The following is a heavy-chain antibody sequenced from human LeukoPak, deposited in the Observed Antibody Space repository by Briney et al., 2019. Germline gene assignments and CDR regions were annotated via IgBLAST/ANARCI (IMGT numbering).Heavy chain of an antibody. D-gene: IGHD3-22*01. J-gene: IGHJ4*02. Sequence: GGSLRLSCAASGSTFSRYWMHWVRQAPGKGLVWVSRIDSDGTNRDYADSVKGRFTISRDNAKNSLYLHMNSLRAEDTAVYYCARDQSSGRSASSYWGQGTLVTVSS. CDR2: IDSDGTNR. CDR1: GSTFSRYW. CDR3: ARDQSSGRSASSY. V-gene: IGHV3-74*01.